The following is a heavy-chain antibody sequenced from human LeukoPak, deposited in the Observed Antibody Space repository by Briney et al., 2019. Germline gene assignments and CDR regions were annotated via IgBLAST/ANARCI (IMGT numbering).Heavy chain of an antibody. D-gene: IGHD2-15*01. Sequence: SETLSLTCTVSGASFSNDYWSWVRQAPGKGLEWIGYIYHNGRTNYSPSLKSRITMSIDTSQNQFSLKLTSVTAADTAVYYCAREGSGASFVDYWGQGTLVTVSS. CDR1: GASFSNDY. J-gene: IGHJ4*02. CDR3: AREGSGASFVDY. CDR2: IYHNGRT. V-gene: IGHV4-59*01.